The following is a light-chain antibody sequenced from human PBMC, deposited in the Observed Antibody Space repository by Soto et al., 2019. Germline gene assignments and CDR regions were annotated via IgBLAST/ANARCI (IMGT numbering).Light chain of an antibody. CDR2: EVS. V-gene: IGLV2-14*01. J-gene: IGLJ2*01. Sequence: QSALTQPASVSGSPGQSITIYCTGTSSDVGGYNYVSWYQQHPGKAPKLMIYEVSNRPSGVSNRFSGSKSGNKASLTISGLHAEDEADYYCSSYTSGSTLFGGGTKLTVL. CDR3: SSYTSGSTL. CDR1: SSDVGGYNY.